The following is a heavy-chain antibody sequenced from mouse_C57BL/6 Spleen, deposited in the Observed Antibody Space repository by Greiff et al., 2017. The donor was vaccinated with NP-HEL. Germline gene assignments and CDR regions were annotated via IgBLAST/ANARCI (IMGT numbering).Heavy chain of an antibody. Sequence: VQLQESGAELVKPGASVKMSCKASGYTFTTYPIEWMKQNHGKSLEWIGNFHPYSDDTKYNEKFKGKATLTVEKSSSTVYLELSRLTSDDSAVYDCARRVFYGSSSWYFDVWGTGTTVTVSS. CDR1: GYTFTTYP. CDR3: ARRVFYGSSSWYFDV. CDR2: FHPYSDDT. V-gene: IGHV1-47*01. J-gene: IGHJ1*03. D-gene: IGHD1-1*01.